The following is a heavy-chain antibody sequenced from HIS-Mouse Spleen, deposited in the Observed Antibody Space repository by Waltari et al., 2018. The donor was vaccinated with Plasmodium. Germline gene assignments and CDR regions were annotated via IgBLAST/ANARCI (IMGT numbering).Heavy chain of an antibody. CDR1: GGSFRGYY. CDR2: INHSGST. CDR3: ARGFDY. J-gene: IGHJ4*02. V-gene: IGHV4-34*01. Sequence: QVQLQQWGAGLLKPSETLSLTCAVHGGSFRGYYWSWIRQPPGKGLAWTGEINHSGSTNYNPSLKSRVTISVDTSKNQFSLKLSSVTAADTAVYYCARGFDYWGQGTLVTVSS.